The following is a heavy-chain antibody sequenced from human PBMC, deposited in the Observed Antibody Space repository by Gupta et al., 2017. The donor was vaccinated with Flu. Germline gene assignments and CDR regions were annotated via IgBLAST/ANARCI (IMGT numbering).Heavy chain of an antibody. CDR2: INHSGST. V-gene: IGHV4-34*01. CDR3: ARGTRWYYDYVWGSYRQYNWFDP. D-gene: IGHD3-16*02. CDR1: GGSFSGYY. J-gene: IGHJ5*02. Sequence: QVQLQQWGAGLLKPSETLSLTCAVYGGSFSGYYWSWIRQPPGTGLEWIGEINHSGSTNYNPSLKSRVTISVDTSKNQFSLKLSSVTAADTAVYYCARGTRWYYDYVWGSYRQYNWFDPWGQGTLVTVSS.